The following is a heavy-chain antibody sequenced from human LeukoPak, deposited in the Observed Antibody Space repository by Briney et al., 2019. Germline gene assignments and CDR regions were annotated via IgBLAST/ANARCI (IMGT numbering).Heavy chain of an antibody. D-gene: IGHD1-26*01. CDR3: ASPDPLGGSYRVDDYYYYYGMDV. Sequence: GGSLRLSCAVCGFTVSSNHMRWVRRARGEGLEWVSFLYRGGRTSYADFVKGRFTISRDNSKNTLYLQMNSLRAEDTAVYYCASPDPLGGSYRVDDYYYYYGMDVWGQGTTVTVSS. CDR2: LYRGGRT. CDR1: GFTVSSNH. J-gene: IGHJ6*02. V-gene: IGHV3-53*01.